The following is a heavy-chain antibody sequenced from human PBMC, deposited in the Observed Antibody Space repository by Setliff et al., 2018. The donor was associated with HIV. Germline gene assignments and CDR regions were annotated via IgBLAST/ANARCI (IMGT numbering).Heavy chain of an antibody. CDR1: GGSIGGYY. J-gene: IGHJ3*01. CDR2: IYSGGST. CDR3: ARVRSYGSAYDAFDV. V-gene: IGHV4-4*08. D-gene: IGHD3-10*01. Sequence: SETLSLTCTVSGGSIGGYYWSWIRQPPGTGLEWLGCIYSGGSTNYNPSLESRVTISLDTSKNQFSLRVNSVTAADTAVYYCARVRSYGSAYDAFDVWGPGTMVTVSS.